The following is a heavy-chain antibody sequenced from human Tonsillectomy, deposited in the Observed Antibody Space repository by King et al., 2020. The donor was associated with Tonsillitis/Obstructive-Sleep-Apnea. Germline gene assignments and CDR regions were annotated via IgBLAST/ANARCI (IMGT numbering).Heavy chain of an antibody. CDR2: IYYSGST. D-gene: IGHD6-13*01. Sequence: QLQESGPGLVKPSETLSLTCTVSGGSISSYYWSWIRQPPGKGLEWIGYIYYSGSTNYNPSLKSRVTISVDTSKNQFSLKLSSVTAADTAVYYCARHSGVVAAAVDYWGQGTLVTVSS. CDR3: ARHSGVVAAAVDY. V-gene: IGHV4-59*08. J-gene: IGHJ4*02. CDR1: GGSISSYY.